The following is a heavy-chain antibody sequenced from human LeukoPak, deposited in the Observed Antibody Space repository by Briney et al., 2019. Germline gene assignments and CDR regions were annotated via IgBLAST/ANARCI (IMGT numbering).Heavy chain of an antibody. V-gene: IGHV3-23*01. CDR2: ISGSGGST. CDR3: AKSGSVEKYGDFDY. Sequence: AGGSLRLSCAASGFTFSSYAMSWVRQAPGKGLEWVSAISGSGGSTYYADSVKGRFTISRDNSKNTLYLQMNSLRAEDTAVYYCAKSGSVEKYGDFDYWGQGTLVTVSS. CDR1: GFTFSSYA. J-gene: IGHJ4*02. D-gene: IGHD3-10*01.